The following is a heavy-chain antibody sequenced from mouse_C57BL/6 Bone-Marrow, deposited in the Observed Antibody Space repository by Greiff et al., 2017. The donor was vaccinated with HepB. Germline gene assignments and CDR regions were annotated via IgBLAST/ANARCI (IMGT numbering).Heavy chain of an antibody. V-gene: IGHV5-4*01. D-gene: IGHD2-4*01. J-gene: IGHJ2*01. CDR1: GFTFSSYA. CDR2: ISDGGSYT. Sequence: DVKLVESGGGLVKPGGSLKLSCAASGFTFSSYAMSWVRQTPEKRLEWVATISDGGSYTYYPDNVKGRFTISRDNAKHNLYLQMSHLKSEDTAMYYCARDPPYYDYDVGYWGQGTTLTVSS. CDR3: ARDPPYYDYDVGY.